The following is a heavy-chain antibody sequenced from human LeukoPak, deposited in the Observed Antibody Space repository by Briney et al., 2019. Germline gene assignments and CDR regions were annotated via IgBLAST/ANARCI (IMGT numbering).Heavy chain of an antibody. V-gene: IGHV3-23*01. Sequence: PGGSLRLSCEASEFTFSTYGMSWVRQAPGKGLEWVTAISGSGGSTYYADSVKGRVTISRDNSKNTLYLQVNSLRVEDTAVYYCAKDRLGAMMYFDFWGQGTLVTVSS. D-gene: IGHD1-26*01. CDR2: ISGSGGST. CDR1: EFTFSTYG. J-gene: IGHJ4*02. CDR3: AKDRLGAMMYFDF.